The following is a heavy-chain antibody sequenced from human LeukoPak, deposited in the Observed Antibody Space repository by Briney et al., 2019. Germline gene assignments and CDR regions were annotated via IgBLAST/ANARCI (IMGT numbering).Heavy chain of an antibody. CDR3: ASGRITMVRGTGGYYFDY. J-gene: IGHJ4*02. Sequence: GASVKVSCKASGGTFSSYAISWVRQAPGQGLEWMGGIIPIFGTANYAQKFQGRVTITTDESTSTAYMELSSLRSEDTAVYYCASGRITMVRGTGGYYFDYWGQGTLVTVSS. CDR1: GGTFSSYA. CDR2: IIPIFGTA. D-gene: IGHD3-10*01. V-gene: IGHV1-69*05.